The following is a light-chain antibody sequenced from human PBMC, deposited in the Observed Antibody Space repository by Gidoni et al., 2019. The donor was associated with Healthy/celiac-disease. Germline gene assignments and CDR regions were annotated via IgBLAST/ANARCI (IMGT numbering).Light chain of an antibody. V-gene: IGKV1-9*01. J-gene: IGKJ4*01. CDR3: QQLKSYPLT. Sequence: DIQLTHSPSFLSASVGDRVTITCWASQGISSYLAWYQQKPGKAPKLLIYAASTLQSAVPSRFSGSGSGTECTLTISSLQAEDFATDYCQQLKSYPLTFGGGTKVEIK. CDR1: QGISSY. CDR2: AAS.